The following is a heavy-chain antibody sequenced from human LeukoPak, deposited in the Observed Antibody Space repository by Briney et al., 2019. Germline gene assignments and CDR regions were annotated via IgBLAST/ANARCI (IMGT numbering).Heavy chain of an antibody. CDR2: IYSGGST. D-gene: IGHD3-10*01. CDR1: GFTVSSNY. V-gene: IGHV3-53*01. Sequence: GGSLRLSCAASGFTVSSNYMSRVRQAPGKGLEWVSVIYSGGSTYYADSVKGRFTISRDNSKNTLYLQMNSLGAEDTAVYYCASAVYYYGSGSYYGYYFDYWGQGTLVTVSS. CDR3: ASAVYYYGSGSYYGYYFDY. J-gene: IGHJ4*02.